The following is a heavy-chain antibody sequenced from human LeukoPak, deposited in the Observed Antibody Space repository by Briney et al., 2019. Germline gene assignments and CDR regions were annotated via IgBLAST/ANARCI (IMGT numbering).Heavy chain of an antibody. CDR1: GGSFSGYY. J-gene: IGHJ4*02. CDR3: AGGTVVTLSPFDY. Sequence: SETLSLTCAVYGGSFSGYYWSWIRQPPGKGLEWIGEINHSGSTNYNPSLKSRVTISVDTSKNQFSLKLSSVTAADTAVYYCAGGTVVTLSPFDYWGQGTLVTVSS. V-gene: IGHV4-34*01. D-gene: IGHD4-23*01. CDR2: INHSGST.